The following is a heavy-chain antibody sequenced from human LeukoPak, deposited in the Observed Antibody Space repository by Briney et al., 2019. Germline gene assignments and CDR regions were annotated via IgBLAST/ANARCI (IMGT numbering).Heavy chain of an antibody. CDR3: ARDGASPHSYGPLYYFDY. V-gene: IGHV3-33*01. D-gene: IGHD5-18*01. CDR1: GFTFSSYG. Sequence: GRSLRLSCAASGFTFSSYGMHWVRQAPGKGLEWVAVIWYDGSNKYYADSVKGRFTISRDNSKNTLYLQMNSLRAEDTAVYYCARDGASPHSYGPLYYFDYWGQGTLVTVSS. CDR2: IWYDGSNK. J-gene: IGHJ4*02.